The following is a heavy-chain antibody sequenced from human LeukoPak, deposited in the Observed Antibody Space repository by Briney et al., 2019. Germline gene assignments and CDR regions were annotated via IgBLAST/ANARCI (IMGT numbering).Heavy chain of an antibody. V-gene: IGHV4-34*01. CDR2: INHSGST. CDR3: ASPYSSSWYGDAFDI. CDR1: GGSFSGYY. Sequence: PSVTLSLTCAVYGGSFSGYYWSWIRQPPGKGLEWIGEINHSGSTNYNPSLKSRVTISVDTSKNQFSLKLSSVTAADTAVYYCASPYSSSWYGDAFDIWGQGTMVTVSS. J-gene: IGHJ3*02. D-gene: IGHD6-13*01.